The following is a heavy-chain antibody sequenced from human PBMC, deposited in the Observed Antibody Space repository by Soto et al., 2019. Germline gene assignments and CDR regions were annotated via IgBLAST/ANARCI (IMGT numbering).Heavy chain of an antibody. J-gene: IGHJ6*02. Sequence: QVQLVESGGGVVQPGRSLRLSCAASGFTFSSYGMHWVRQAPGKGLEWVAVIWYDGSNKYYADSVKGRFTISRDNSKNTLYLQMNSLRAEDTAVYYRARELRGYPLLHGMDVWGQGTTVTVSS. CDR1: GFTFSSYG. CDR2: IWYDGSNK. V-gene: IGHV3-33*01. CDR3: ARELRGYPLLHGMDV. D-gene: IGHD5-12*01.